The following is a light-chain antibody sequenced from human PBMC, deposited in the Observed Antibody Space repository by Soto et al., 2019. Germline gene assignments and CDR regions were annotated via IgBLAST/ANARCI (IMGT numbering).Light chain of an antibody. J-gene: IGLJ1*01. CDR2: ANI. CDR3: QSYDSSLSTYV. CDR1: SSNNGAGSD. Sequence: QSVLTQAPSVSGAPGQRLSISCTGSSSNNGAGSDVHWYQQLPGTAPKLLIYANINRPSGVPDRFSGSKSGTSASLAITGLHAEDEADYYCQSYDSSLSTYVFGTGTKLTVL. V-gene: IGLV1-40*01.